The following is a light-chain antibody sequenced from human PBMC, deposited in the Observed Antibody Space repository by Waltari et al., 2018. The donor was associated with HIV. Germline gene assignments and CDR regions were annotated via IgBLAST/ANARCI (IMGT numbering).Light chain of an antibody. CDR1: NSNIGNNY. Sequence: SVLTQQPSLSAAPGQRVTMSRSGSNSNIGNNYVAWYQQLTGIAPKLLSYENDRRPSANPDRFAVSKSGTSATLAITGRQTGDEADEHCGTWDRSLSAGVFGGGTKLTVL. CDR2: END. J-gene: IGLJ2*01. V-gene: IGLV1-51*01. CDR3: GTWDRSLSAGV.